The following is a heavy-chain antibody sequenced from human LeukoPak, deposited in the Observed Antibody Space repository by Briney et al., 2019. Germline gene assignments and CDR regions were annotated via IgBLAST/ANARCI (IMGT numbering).Heavy chain of an antibody. J-gene: IGHJ3*02. Sequence: SETLSLTCTVSGGSISSSNYYWGWIRQPPGKGLEWIATIYYSGTTYYNPSLKSRVTTSLDTSKNQFSLKMSSVTTADTAVYYCARLGWGDAFDIWGQGTMITVSS. D-gene: IGHD1-26*01. CDR1: GGSISSSNYY. CDR3: ARLGWGDAFDI. CDR2: IYYSGTT. V-gene: IGHV4-39*01.